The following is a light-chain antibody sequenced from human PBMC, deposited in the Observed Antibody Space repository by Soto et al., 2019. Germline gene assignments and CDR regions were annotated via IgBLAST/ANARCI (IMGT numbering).Light chain of an antibody. V-gene: IGKV1-5*01. J-gene: IGKJ4*01. CDR3: QQYESYSPLT. CDR2: DAY. CDR1: QSISTW. Sequence: DIQMTQSPSSLSASVGDRVTITCRASQSISTWVAWYQQKPGKAPKLLIYDAYSLESGVPSRFSGRRSGTEFTLTIAGLQPEDFATYYCQQYESYSPLTFGGGTKVDIK.